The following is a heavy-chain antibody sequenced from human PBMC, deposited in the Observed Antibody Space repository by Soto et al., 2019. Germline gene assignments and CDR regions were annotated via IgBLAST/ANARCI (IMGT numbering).Heavy chain of an antibody. Sequence: GGSLRLSCAASGFTFSSYGMHWVRQAPGKGLEWVAVISYDGSNKYYADSVKGRFTISRDNSKNTLYLQMNSLRAEDTALYSCAKEVVPAAAFDIWGQGTMVTVSS. V-gene: IGHV3-30*18. CDR1: GFTFSSYG. J-gene: IGHJ3*02. CDR2: ISYDGSNK. D-gene: IGHD2-2*01. CDR3: AKEVVPAAAFDI.